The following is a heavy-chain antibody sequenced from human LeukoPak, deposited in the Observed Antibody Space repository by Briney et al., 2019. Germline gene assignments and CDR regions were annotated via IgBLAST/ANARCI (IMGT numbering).Heavy chain of an antibody. V-gene: IGHV3-23*01. CDR3: AKPRIIGLGWAQFDY. Sequence: GGSLRLSGVTSGFTFSRFGMTWVRQPPGKGLEWVASFDGNADGTYCADSVKGRCTISRDNSKNTLYLQMNSLRAEDTAIYYCAKPRIIGLGWAQFDYWGQGSLSPSPQ. CDR1: GFTFSRFG. CDR2: FDGNADGT. J-gene: IGHJ4*02. D-gene: IGHD2-15*01.